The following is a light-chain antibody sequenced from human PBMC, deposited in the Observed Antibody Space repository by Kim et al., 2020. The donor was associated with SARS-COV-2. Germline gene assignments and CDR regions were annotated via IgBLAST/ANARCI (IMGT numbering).Light chain of an antibody. Sequence: CAGERATSSCRASQSASGTYLTWNQQKPGQTPRLLIYGASNRAPGIPDRFSGSESGTGFTLTISRLEPEDFAVYYCQYYGSSPYTFGQGTKLEI. V-gene: IGKV3-20*01. CDR3: QYYGSSPYT. CDR1: QSASGTY. CDR2: GAS. J-gene: IGKJ2*01.